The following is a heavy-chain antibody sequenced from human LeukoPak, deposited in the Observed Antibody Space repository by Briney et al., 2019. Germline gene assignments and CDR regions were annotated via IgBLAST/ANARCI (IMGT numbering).Heavy chain of an antibody. V-gene: IGHV4-34*01. J-gene: IGHJ4*02. CDR3: ARGLRYFDWLFYY. CDR2: INHSGST. CDR1: GGSISSYY. Sequence: PSETLSLTCTVSGGSISSYYWSWIRQPPGKGLEWIGEINHSGSTNYNPSLKSRVTISVDTSKNQFSLKLSSVTAADTAVYYCARGLRYFDWLFYYWGQGTLVTVSS. D-gene: IGHD3-9*01.